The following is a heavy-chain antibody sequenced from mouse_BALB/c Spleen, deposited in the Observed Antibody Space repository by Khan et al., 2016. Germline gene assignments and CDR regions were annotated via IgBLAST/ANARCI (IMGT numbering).Heavy chain of an antibody. J-gene: IGHJ2*01. Sequence: EVQLQESGPGLVKPSQSLSLTCTVTGYSITSGYGWNWIRQFPGNKLEWMGYISYSGSTNYNPSLKSRISIPRDTSKKPFFLQLNSVTTEDTATYYCARTARIKYWGQGTTLTVSA. CDR2: ISYSGST. CDR3: ARTARIKY. D-gene: IGHD1-2*01. CDR1: GYSITSGYG. V-gene: IGHV3-2*02.